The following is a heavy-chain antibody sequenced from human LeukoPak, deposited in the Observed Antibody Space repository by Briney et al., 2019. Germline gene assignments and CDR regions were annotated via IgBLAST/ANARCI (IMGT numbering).Heavy chain of an antibody. CDR2: ISSSSSYI. V-gene: IGHV3-21*01. D-gene: IGHD6-19*01. Sequence: PGGSLRLSCAASGFTFSSYSMNWVRQAPGKGLEWVLSISSSSSYIYYADSVKGRFTISRDNAKNSLYLQMNSLRAEDTAVYYCARDLAYSSGWYRWYFDYWGQGTLVTVSS. CDR3: ARDLAYSSGWYRWYFDY. J-gene: IGHJ4*02. CDR1: GFTFSSYS.